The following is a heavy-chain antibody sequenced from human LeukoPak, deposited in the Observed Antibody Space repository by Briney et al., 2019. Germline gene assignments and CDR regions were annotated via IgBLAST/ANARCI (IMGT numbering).Heavy chain of an antibody. Sequence: SETLSLTCTVSGGSISSSSYYWGWIRQPPGKGLEWIGSIYYSGSTYYNPSLKSRVTISVDTSKNQFSLKLSSVTAADTAVYYCATQPFRVVRGFDYWGQGTLVTVSS. CDR2: IYYSGST. V-gene: IGHV4-39*01. J-gene: IGHJ4*02. D-gene: IGHD3-3*01. CDR1: GGSISSSSYY. CDR3: ATQPFRVVRGFDY.